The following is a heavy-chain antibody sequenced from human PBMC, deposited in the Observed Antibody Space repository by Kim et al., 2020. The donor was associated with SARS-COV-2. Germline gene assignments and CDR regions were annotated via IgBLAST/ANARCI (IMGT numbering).Heavy chain of an antibody. Sequence: QGRVTITRDTSASTAYMELSSLRSEDTAVYYCARGSVLLWFGDLNPAFDIWGQGTMVTVSS. J-gene: IGHJ3*02. D-gene: IGHD3-10*01. V-gene: IGHV1-3*01. CDR3: ARGSVLLWFGDLNPAFDI.